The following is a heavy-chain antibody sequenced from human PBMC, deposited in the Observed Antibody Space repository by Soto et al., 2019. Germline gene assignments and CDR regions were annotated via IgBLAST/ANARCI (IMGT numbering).Heavy chain of an antibody. V-gene: IGHV3-23*01. D-gene: IGHD2-15*01. Sequence: GGSLRLSCAASGFTFSNYAMNWVRQAPGKGLEWVSVISGSSDSTYYADSVKGRFTISRDNSKNTLYMQMNSLRAEDTAVYYCAKGRRGTSYSCPDYWGQGTPVTVSS. J-gene: IGHJ4*02. CDR3: AKGRRGTSYSCPDY. CDR2: ISGSSDST. CDR1: GFTFSNYA.